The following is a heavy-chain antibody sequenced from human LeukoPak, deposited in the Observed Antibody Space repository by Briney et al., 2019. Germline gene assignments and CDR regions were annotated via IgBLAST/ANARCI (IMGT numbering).Heavy chain of an antibody. CDR2: IYHSGST. V-gene: IGHV4-4*02. D-gene: IGHD6-25*01. CDR1: GGSISSSNW. CDR3: ARDGGPDAFDI. J-gene: IGHJ3*02. Sequence: SETLSLTCAVSGGSISSSNWWSWVRQPPGKGLEWIGEIYHSGSTNYNPSLKSRDTISVDKSKNQFSLKLSSVTAADTAVYYCARDGGPDAFDIWGQGTMVTVSS.